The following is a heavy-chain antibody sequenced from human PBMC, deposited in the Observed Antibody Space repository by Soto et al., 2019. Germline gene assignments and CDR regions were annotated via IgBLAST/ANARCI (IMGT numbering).Heavy chain of an antibody. CDR1: GYTFTSYG. V-gene: IGHV1-18*01. CDR2: ISTNNGNT. CDR3: ARAYSPGLFDP. D-gene: IGHD2-15*01. J-gene: IGHJ5*02. Sequence: QVQLVQSGAEVKKPGASVKVSCKASGYTFTSYGISWVRQAPGQGLEWMGWISTNNGNTKYAQNFQGRVTMTTDTSTSTAYMELRSLRSDDTAVYFCARAYSPGLFDPWGQGTLVTVSS.